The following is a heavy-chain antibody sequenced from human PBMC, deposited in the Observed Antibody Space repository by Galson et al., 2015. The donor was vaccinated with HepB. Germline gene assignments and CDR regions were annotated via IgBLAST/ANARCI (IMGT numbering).Heavy chain of an antibody. J-gene: IGHJ3*02. D-gene: IGHD4-17*01. Sequence: SLRLSCAASGFTFDDYAMHWVRQAPGKGLEWVSGISWNSGSIGYADSVKGRFTISRDNAKNSLYLQMNSLRAADTALYYCAKDRTYGDAFDIWGQGTMVTVSS. CDR3: AKDRTYGDAFDI. CDR1: GFTFDDYA. CDR2: ISWNSGSI. V-gene: IGHV3-9*01.